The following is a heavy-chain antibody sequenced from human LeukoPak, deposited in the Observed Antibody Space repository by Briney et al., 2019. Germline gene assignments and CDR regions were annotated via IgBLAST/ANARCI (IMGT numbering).Heavy chain of an antibody. CDR2: INPNSGGT. Sequence: ASVKVSCKASGYTFTGYYMHWVRQAPGQGLEWMGWINPNSGGTNYAQKFQGRVTMTRDTSISTAYMELSRLRSDDTAVYYCARDLAVTSSPFDYWSQGTLVTVSS. D-gene: IGHD3-22*01. J-gene: IGHJ4*02. CDR3: ARDLAVTSSPFDY. CDR1: GYTFTGYY. V-gene: IGHV1-2*02.